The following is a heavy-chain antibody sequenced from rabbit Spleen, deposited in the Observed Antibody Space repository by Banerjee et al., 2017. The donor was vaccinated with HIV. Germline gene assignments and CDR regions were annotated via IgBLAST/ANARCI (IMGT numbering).Heavy chain of an antibody. Sequence: QSLEESGGGLVQPEGSLTLTCKASGFSFSDKDVMCWVRQALGKGLEWIGCIATITGKIFYATWAKGRFTISRASSTTVFLQVTRLTVADTATYFCARDNAGSNILTFNLWGPGTLVTVS. CDR1: GFSFSDKDV. CDR3: ARDNAGSNILTFNL. J-gene: IGHJ4*01. D-gene: IGHD4-2*01. CDR2: IATITGKI. V-gene: IGHV1S40*01.